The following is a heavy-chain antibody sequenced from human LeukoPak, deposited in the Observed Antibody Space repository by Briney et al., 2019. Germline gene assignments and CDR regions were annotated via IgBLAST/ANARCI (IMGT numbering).Heavy chain of an antibody. J-gene: IGHJ4*02. CDR2: ISGSGGST. V-gene: IGHV3-23*01. CDR1: GFTFSSYA. CDR3: ANQYYYDSSGYYSGAY. D-gene: IGHD3-22*01. Sequence: GGSLRLSCAASGFTFSSYAMSWVRQAPGKGLEWVSAISGSGGSTYYADSVKGRFTISRDNSKNTLYLQMNSLRAEDTAVYYCANQYYYDSSGYYSGAYWGQGTLVTVSS.